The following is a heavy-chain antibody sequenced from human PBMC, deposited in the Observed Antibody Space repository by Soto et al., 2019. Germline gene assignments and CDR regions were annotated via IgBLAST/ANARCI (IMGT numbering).Heavy chain of an antibody. J-gene: IGHJ4*02. D-gene: IGHD4-17*01. CDR3: ARDYGARLRWPYFDY. CDR1: GFNFRNYW. Sequence: PGGSLRLSCAASGFNFRNYWMSWVRQAPGKGLEYVSAISSNGGSTYYANSVKGRFTISRDNSKNTLYLQMGSLRAEDMAVYYCARDYGARLRWPYFDYWGQGTLVTVSS. V-gene: IGHV3-64*01. CDR2: ISSNGGST.